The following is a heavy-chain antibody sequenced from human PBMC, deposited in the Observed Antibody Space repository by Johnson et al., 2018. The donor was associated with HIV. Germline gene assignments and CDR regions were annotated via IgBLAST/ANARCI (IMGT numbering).Heavy chain of an antibody. V-gene: IGHV3-7*01. CDR3: VGTAAEGAFDI. CDR1: GFTFDDYG. J-gene: IGHJ3*02. CDR2: IKQDGSEK. D-gene: IGHD6-13*01. Sequence: VQLVESGGGVVRPGGSLRLSCAASGFTFDDYGMSWVRQAPGKGLEWVANIKQDGSEKYYVDSVKGRFTISRDTAKNSLYLQMNSLRADDTALYYCVGTAAEGAFDIWGQGTMVTVSS.